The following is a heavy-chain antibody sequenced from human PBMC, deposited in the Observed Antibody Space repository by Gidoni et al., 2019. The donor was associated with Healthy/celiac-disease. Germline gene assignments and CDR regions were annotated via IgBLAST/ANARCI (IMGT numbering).Heavy chain of an antibody. Sequence: EVQLVESGGGLVQPGGSLRLSCAASGFTFSSYWMSWVRQAPGKGLEWVAKIKQDGSEKYYVDSVKGRFTISRDNAKNSLYLQMNSLRAEDTAVYYCARDYGYGDHPFPYYYYYGMDVWGQGTTVTVSS. CDR3: ARDYGYGDHPFPYYYYYGMDV. CDR1: GFTFSSYW. V-gene: IGHV3-7*03. J-gene: IGHJ6*02. D-gene: IGHD4-17*01. CDR2: IKQDGSEK.